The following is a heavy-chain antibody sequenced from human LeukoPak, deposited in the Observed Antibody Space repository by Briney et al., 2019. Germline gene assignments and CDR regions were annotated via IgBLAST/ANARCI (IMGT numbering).Heavy chain of an antibody. CDR1: GGTFSSYA. V-gene: IGHV1-69*04. Sequence: GASVKVSCKASGGTFSSYAISWVRQAPGQGLEWIGRIIPILGIANYAQKFQGRVTITADKSTSTAYMELSSLRSEDTAVYYCARDEGGSYSLDYWGQGTLVTVSS. CDR3: ARDEGGSYSLDY. D-gene: IGHD1-26*01. J-gene: IGHJ4*02. CDR2: IIPILGIA.